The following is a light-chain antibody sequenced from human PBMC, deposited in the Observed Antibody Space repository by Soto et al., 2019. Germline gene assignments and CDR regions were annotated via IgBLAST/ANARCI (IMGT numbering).Light chain of an antibody. V-gene: IGKV1-5*03. CDR3: EEYDSYPLT. CDR2: KAS. J-gene: IGKJ4*01. CDR1: HSISSW. Sequence: DIQMTQSPSTLSASVGARVTITCPASHSISSWFAWYQQTPGKAPNLLIYKASTLESGVPSRFSGRGSGTEFTLTVSSLQPDDFATYYCEEYDSYPLTGGGGTKVEIK.